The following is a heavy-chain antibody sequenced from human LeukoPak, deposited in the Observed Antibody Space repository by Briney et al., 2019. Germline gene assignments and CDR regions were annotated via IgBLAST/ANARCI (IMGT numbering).Heavy chain of an antibody. J-gene: IGHJ5*02. CDR1: GYTLTELS. V-gene: IGHV1-24*01. Sequence: ASVKVSCKVSGYTLTELSMHWVRQAPGKGLEWMGGFDPEDGETIYAQKFQGRVTMTEDTSTDTAYMELSSLRSEDTAVYYCATDPYCTNGVCLSAWGQGILVTVSS. CDR2: FDPEDGET. D-gene: IGHD2-8*01. CDR3: ATDPYCTNGVCLSA.